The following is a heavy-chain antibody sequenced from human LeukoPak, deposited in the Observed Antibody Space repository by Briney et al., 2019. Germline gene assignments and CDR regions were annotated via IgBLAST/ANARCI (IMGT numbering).Heavy chain of an antibody. CDR1: GFTFSGYS. CDR2: IRSSGSTI. J-gene: IGHJ4*02. CDR3: ARDPSSSWYAEPFDY. Sequence: GGSLRLSCTASGFTFSGYSMNWVRQAPGKGLEWISYIRSSGSTIYYADSMKGRFTISRDNAKNSLYLQMNSLRAEDTAVYYCARDPSSSWYAEPFDYWGQGTLVTVSS. D-gene: IGHD6-13*01. V-gene: IGHV3-48*04.